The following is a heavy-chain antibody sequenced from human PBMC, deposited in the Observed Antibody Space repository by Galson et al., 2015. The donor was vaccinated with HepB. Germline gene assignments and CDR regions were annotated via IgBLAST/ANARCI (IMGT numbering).Heavy chain of an antibody. CDR2: IYTSGST. CDR3: ARALLGTTWRWRAENAPLMYFDY. D-gene: IGHD1-26*01. J-gene: IGHJ4*02. V-gene: IGHV3-53*01. CDR1: GFTVSTNY. Sequence: SLRLSCAASGFTVSTNYMSWVRQAPGKGLEWVSVIYTSGSTYYADSVKGRFTISRDNSKNTVYLQMNTLRAEDTAVYFCARALLGTTWRWRAENAPLMYFDYWGQGTLVTVSS.